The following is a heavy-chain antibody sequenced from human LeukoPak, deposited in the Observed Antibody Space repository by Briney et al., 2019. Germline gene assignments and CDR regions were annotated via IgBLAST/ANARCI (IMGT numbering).Heavy chain of an antibody. CDR2: IYSDNT. J-gene: IGHJ4*02. CDR1: GFTVSSNS. D-gene: IGHD3-9*01. Sequence: GGSLRLSCTVSGFTVSSNSMSWVRQAPGEGLEWVSFIYSDNTHYSDSVKGRFTISRDNSKNTLSLQMNSLRAEDTAVYYCAKGANLRYFDWLHFDYWGQGTLVTVSS. CDR3: AKGANLRYFDWLHFDY. V-gene: IGHV3-66*03.